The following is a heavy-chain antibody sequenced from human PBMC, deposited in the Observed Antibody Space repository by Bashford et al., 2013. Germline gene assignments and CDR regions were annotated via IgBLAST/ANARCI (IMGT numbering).Heavy chain of an antibody. CDR3: ARDRCSGTICYTFDI. CDR2: ISSSGSFI. V-gene: IGHV3-11*01. D-gene: IGHD2-2*02. J-gene: IGHJ3*02. Sequence: RQAPGKGLEWVSYISSSGSFIYDADSVKGRFTISRDNAKNSLYLQMNSLTAADTAVYYCARDRCSGTICYTFDIWGQGTMVTVSS.